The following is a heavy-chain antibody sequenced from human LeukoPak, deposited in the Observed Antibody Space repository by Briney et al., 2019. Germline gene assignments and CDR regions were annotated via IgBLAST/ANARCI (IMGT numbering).Heavy chain of an antibody. D-gene: IGHD6-19*01. V-gene: IGHV4-39*01. CDR2: IYYSGTA. J-gene: IGHJ4*02. CDR1: GGSLTSSSYY. CDR3: ARRAGSGWYDY. Sequence: SETLSLTCTVSGGSLTSSSYYWDWIRQPPGKGLEWIGSIYYSGTAYYNPSLKSRFTMSVDTSKNQFPLKLSSVTAADTTLYYCARRAGSGWYDYWGQGTLVTVSS.